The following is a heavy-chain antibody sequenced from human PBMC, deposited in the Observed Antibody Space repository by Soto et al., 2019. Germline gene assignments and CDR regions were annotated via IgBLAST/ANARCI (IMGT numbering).Heavy chain of an antibody. V-gene: IGHV4-39*01. CDR3: ARLDGAGYYGMDV. D-gene: IGHD1-26*01. CDR2: IYYSGST. J-gene: IGHJ6*02. Sequence: SETLSLSCTVSGGSISSSSYYWGWIRQPPGKGLEWIGSIYYSGSTYYNPSLKSRVTISVDTSKNQFSLKLSSVTAADTAVYYCARLDGAGYYGMDVWGQGTTVTVSS. CDR1: GGSISSSSYY.